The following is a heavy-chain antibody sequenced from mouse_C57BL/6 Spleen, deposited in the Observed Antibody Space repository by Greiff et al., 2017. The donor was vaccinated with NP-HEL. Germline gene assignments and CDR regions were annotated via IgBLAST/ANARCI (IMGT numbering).Heavy chain of an antibody. J-gene: IGHJ1*03. V-gene: IGHV1-18*01. CDR1: GYTFTDYN. CDR3: ARHYYGSSDWYFDV. D-gene: IGHD1-1*01. CDR2: INPNNGGT. Sequence: SGPELVKPGASVKIPCKASGYTFTDYNMDWVKQSHGKSLEWIGDINPNNGGTIYNQKFKGKATLTVDKSSSTAYMELRSLTSEDTAVYYCARHYYGSSDWYFDVWGTGTTVTVSS.